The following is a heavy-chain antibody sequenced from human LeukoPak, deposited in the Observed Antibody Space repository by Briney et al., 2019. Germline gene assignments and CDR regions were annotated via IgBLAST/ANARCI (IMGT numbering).Heavy chain of an antibody. CDR3: ARSSYSSSSSV. CDR2: INSDGSEG. J-gene: IGHJ3*01. D-gene: IGHD6-6*01. V-gene: IGHV3-7*03. Sequence: GGSLRLSCAVSGFTFSGFWMSWSRQAPGKGLEWVASINSDGSEGYYADVVKGRFTISRDNAKNSLYLQINSLRAEDTAVYYCARSSYSSSSSVWGQGTMVTVS. CDR1: GFTFSGFW.